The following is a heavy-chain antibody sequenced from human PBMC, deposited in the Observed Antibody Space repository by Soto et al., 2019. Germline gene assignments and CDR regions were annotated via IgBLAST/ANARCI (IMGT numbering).Heavy chain of an antibody. CDR3: ARMYNSGYYRPEGDSYCYGLDV. CDR2: MYPSGNT. Sequence: QVQLQESGPGLVKPSETLSVTCSVSGGSIRDYDWSWIRQPAGRGLEWVGRMYPSGNTKYNPSLKSRVTMSADTSVNQFSLTLTSVTAADTAIYYCARMYNSGYYRPEGDSYCYGLDVWGQGTTVTVSS. J-gene: IGHJ6*02. CDR1: GGSIRDYD. V-gene: IGHV4-4*07. D-gene: IGHD6-19*01.